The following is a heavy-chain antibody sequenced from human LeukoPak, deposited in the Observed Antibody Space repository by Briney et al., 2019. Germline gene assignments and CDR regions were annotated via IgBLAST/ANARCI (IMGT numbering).Heavy chain of an antibody. CDR1: GGSFNNYY. Sequence: SETLSLTCTVSGGSFNNYYWNWVRQPAGKGLEWIGRIYSSGSTDYNPSLKSRVTISVDTSKHQFSLNLASLTAGGSAVYFCARARGRLLLIYCWGQGTLVSVSS. J-gene: IGHJ4*02. CDR3: ARARGRLLLIYC. V-gene: IGHV4-4*07. CDR2: IYSSGST. D-gene: IGHD2-15*01.